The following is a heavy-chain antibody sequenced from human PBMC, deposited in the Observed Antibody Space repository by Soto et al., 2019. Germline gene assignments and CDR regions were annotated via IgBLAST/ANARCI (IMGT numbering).Heavy chain of an antibody. CDR2: IFSGGST. D-gene: IGHD3-16*01. CDR3: ARDPWAADY. V-gene: IGHV3-66*01. J-gene: IGHJ4*02. CDR1: GLTFSRYI. Sequence: PGGSLRLSCEVSGLTFSRYIMSWVRQAPGKGLEWVSVIFSGGSTFYADSVRGRFTISRDNSKNTVNLQMNSLRAEDTAVYYCARDPWAADYWGQGTLVTVSS.